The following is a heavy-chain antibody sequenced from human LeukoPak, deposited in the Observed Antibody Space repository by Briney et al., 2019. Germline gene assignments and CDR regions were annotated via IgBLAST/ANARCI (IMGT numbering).Heavy chain of an antibody. CDR1: GFTFSTYS. V-gene: IGHV3-21*01. J-gene: IGHJ5*02. D-gene: IGHD1-26*01. CDR2: ISRSSDYI. CDR3: ASAPLVGATTGWFDP. Sequence: GGSLRLSCAASGFTFSTYSMNWVRQAPGKGLEWVSSISRSSDYIYYADSVKGRFTISRDNAKNSLYLQMNSLRAEDTAVYYCASAPLVGATTGWFDPWGQGTLVTVSS.